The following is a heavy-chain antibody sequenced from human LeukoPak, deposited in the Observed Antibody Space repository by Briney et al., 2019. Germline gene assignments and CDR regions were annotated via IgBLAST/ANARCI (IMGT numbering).Heavy chain of an antibody. J-gene: IGHJ4*02. Sequence: GGSLRLSCAASGFTFSSYAMSWVRQAPGKGLEWVSAISGSGGSTYYAESVKGRFTISRDNSKNTLDLQINSLRDEDTAVYYCFNFSSRRRHTKYSNSNFDYWGQGTLVTVSS. D-gene: IGHD4-11*01. V-gene: IGHV3-23*01. CDR3: FNFSSRRRHTKYSNSNFDY. CDR2: ISGSGGST. CDR1: GFTFSSYA.